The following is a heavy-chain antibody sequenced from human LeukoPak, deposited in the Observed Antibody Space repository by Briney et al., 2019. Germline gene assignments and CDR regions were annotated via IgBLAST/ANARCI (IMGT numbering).Heavy chain of an antibody. J-gene: IGHJ4*02. V-gene: IGHV3-23*01. D-gene: IGHD3-3*01. Sequence: GSLRLSCAASGFTFSSYAISWVRQAPGKGLEWVSAISGSGGSTYYADSVKGRFTISRDNSKNTLYLQMNSLRAEDTAVYYCAKAETREWKEFDYWGQGTLVTVSS. CDR3: AKAETREWKEFDY. CDR1: GFTFSSYA. CDR2: ISGSGGST.